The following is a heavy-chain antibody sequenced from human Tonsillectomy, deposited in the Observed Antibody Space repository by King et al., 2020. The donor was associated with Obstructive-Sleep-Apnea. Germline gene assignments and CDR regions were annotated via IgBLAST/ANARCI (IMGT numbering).Heavy chain of an antibody. J-gene: IGHJ3*02. CDR2: ISSSSSYI. Sequence: VQLVESGGGLVKPGGSLRLFCVASGFTFSTYSMNWVRQAPGKGLEWVSSISSSSSYIYYADSVKGRFTISRDNAKNSLYLKMNSLRAEDTAVYYCARGPGDDAFDIWGQGTMVTVSS. D-gene: IGHD7-27*01. CDR3: ARGPGDDAFDI. CDR1: GFTFSTYS. V-gene: IGHV3-21*01.